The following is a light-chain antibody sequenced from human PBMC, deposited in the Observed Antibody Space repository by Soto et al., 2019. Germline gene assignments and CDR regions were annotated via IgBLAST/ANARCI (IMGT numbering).Light chain of an antibody. Sequence: QSVLTQPASVSGSPGQSVTISCTGTSNDIGAYDYVSWYQQVPGKAPKLLIFDVNYRPSEISRRFSGSKSGNSASLTISALQPADEADYYCSAYTTANTLTFGGGTELTVL. CDR2: DVN. CDR1: SNDIGAYDY. V-gene: IGLV2-14*03. CDR3: SAYTTANTLT. J-gene: IGLJ2*01.